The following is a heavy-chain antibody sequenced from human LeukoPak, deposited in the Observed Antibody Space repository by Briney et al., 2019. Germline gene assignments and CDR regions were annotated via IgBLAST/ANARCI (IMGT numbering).Heavy chain of an antibody. Sequence: SETLSLTCTVSGGSISSSSYYWGWIRQPPGKGLEWIGSIYYSGSTYYNPSLKSRVTISVDTSKNQFSLKLSSVTAADTAVYYCEGASWYGEGGWGQGTLVTVSS. D-gene: IGHD6-13*01. V-gene: IGHV4-39*01. CDR2: IYYSGST. CDR1: GGSISSSSYY. CDR3: EGASWYGEGG. J-gene: IGHJ4*02.